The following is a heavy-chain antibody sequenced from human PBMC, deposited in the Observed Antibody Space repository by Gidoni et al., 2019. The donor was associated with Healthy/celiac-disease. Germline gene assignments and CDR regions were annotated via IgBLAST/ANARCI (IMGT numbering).Heavy chain of an antibody. Sequence: QVQLVESGGGVVQPGRSLRLSCAASGFTFSRYAMHWVRQAPGKGLEWVAVISYDGSNKYYADSVKGRFTISRDNSKNTLYLQMNSLRAEDTAVYYCARDTCSSTSCYTAAFDIWGQGTMVTVSS. D-gene: IGHD2-2*02. CDR3: ARDTCSSTSCYTAAFDI. CDR2: ISYDGSNK. CDR1: GFTFSRYA. V-gene: IGHV3-30-3*01. J-gene: IGHJ3*02.